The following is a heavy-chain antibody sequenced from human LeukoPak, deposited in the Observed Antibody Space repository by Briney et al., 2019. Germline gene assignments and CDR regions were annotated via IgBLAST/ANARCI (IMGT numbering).Heavy chain of an antibody. CDR1: GYTFTSYD. D-gene: IGHD3-3*01. CDR2: MNPNSGNT. V-gene: IGHV1-8*03. CDR3: ARGGYDFWSGYYGRNNWFDP. J-gene: IGHJ5*02. Sequence: ASVKVSCKASGYTFTSYDINWVRQATGQGLEWMGWMNPNSGNTGYAQKFQGRVTITRNTSISTAYMELSSLRSEDTAVYYCARGGYDFWSGYYGRNNWFDPWGQGTLVTVSS.